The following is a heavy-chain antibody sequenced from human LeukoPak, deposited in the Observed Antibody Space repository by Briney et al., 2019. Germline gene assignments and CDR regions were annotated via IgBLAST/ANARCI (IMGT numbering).Heavy chain of an antibody. CDR3: ARRMGGYSSGWYKIDY. D-gene: IGHD6-19*01. J-gene: IGHJ4*02. V-gene: IGHV4-34*01. CDR1: GGSFSGYY. Sequence: SETLSLTCAVYGGSFSGYYWSWIRQPPGKGLEWIGEINHSGSTNYNPSLKSRVTISVDTSKNQFSLKLSSVTAADTAVYYCARRMGGYSSGWYKIDYWGQGTLVTVSS. CDR2: INHSGST.